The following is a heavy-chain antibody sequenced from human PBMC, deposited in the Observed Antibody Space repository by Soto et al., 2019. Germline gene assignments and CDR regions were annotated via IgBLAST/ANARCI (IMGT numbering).Heavy chain of an antibody. CDR1: GYTFTGYY. V-gene: IGHV1-2*02. J-gene: IGHJ3*02. D-gene: IGHD2-15*01. CDR2: INPNSGGT. Sequence: GASVKVSCKASGYTFTGYYMHWVRQAPGQGLEWMGWINPNSGGTNYAQKFQGRVTMTRDTSISTAYMELSRLRSDDTAVYYCARVRSTVVVVAATYAFDIWGQGTMVTVS. CDR3: ARVRSTVVVVAATYAFDI.